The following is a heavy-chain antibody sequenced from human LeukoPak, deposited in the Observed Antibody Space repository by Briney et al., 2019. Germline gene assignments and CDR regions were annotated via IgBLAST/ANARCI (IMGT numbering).Heavy chain of an antibody. V-gene: IGHV3-11*04. CDR3: ARIGYSSSWYIYFDY. J-gene: IGHJ4*02. CDR1: GFTFSDYY. Sequence: GGSLRLSRAASGFTFSDYYMSWIRQALGKGLEWVSYISSSGSIIYYADSVKGRFTISRDNAKNSLYLQMNSLRAEDTAVYYCARIGYSSSWYIYFDYWGQGTPVTVSS. D-gene: IGHD6-13*01. CDR2: ISSSGSII.